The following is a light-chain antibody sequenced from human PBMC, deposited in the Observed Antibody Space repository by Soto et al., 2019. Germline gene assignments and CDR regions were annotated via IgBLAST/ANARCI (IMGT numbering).Light chain of an antibody. CDR3: QQASSFPLT. J-gene: IGKJ4*01. V-gene: IGKV1-12*01. CDR1: QVISSW. CDR2: AAS. Sequence: DIQMTQAPSFVSAFVGDRVTITSQASQVISSWLAWYQQKPGKAPKLLIYAASSLQSGVPSRFSGSESGTDFTLTISSLQPEDSATYYCQQASSFPLTFGGGTKVDIK.